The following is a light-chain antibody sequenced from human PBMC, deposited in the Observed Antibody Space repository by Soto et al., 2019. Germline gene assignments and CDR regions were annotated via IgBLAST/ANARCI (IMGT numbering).Light chain of an antibody. CDR1: QVINNY. J-gene: IGKJ1*01. V-gene: IGKV1-27*01. CDR3: QKYDSAPGT. CDR2: GAY. Sequence: DIQMTQSPSSLSASVGDRVTITCRASQVINNYLAWFQQRPGKVPKLLIYGAYTLQSGVPSRFSGGGSGKNFTLNISSLQPEDVSTYYCQKYDSAPGTFGQGTKLDI.